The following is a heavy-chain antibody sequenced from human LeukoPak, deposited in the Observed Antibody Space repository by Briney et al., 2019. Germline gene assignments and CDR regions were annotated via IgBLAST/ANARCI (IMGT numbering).Heavy chain of an antibody. CDR1: GFTFSNAW. CDR2: IKSKTDGGTT. V-gene: IGHV3-15*01. D-gene: IGHD2-2*02. Sequence: GGSLRLSCAASGFTFSNAWMSWVRQAPGKGLEWVGRIKSKTDGGTTDYAAPVKGRFTISRDDSKNTLYLQMNSLKTEDTAVYYCTSWTGCSSTSCYTVGTSEYWGQGTLATVSS. J-gene: IGHJ4*02. CDR3: TSWTGCSSTSCYTVGTSEY.